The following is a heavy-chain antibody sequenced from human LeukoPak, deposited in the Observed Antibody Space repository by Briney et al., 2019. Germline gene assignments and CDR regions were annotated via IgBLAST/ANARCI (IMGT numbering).Heavy chain of an antibody. CDR1: GYTFTSYG. D-gene: IGHD5-12*01. Sequence: ASVKVSCKASGYTFTSYGISWVRQAPGQGLEWMGWISAHNGNTNYAQKLQGRATMTTYTSTSTAYMELRSLRSDDTAVYYCARITGYSGYVSPDYWGQGTLVPVSS. J-gene: IGHJ4*02. CDR2: ISAHNGNT. V-gene: IGHV1-18*01. CDR3: ARITGYSGYVSPDY.